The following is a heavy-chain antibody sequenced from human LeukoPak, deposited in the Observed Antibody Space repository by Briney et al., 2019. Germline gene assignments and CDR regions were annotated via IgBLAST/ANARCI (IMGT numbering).Heavy chain of an antibody. V-gene: IGHV4-59*01. J-gene: IGHJ6*03. CDR1: DDSITMYY. CDR2: VDHAGST. Sequence: SETLSLTCSVPDDSITMYYWTWIRQPPGKGLEWIGYVDHAGSTNFNPSLNGRVSISRDTTKNLFSLRLRSVTAADTAVYFCARGRVSSSTWYSTYYYYFYMDVWGKGTTVTVSS. CDR3: ARGRVSSSTWYSTYYYYFYMDV. D-gene: IGHD1-1*01.